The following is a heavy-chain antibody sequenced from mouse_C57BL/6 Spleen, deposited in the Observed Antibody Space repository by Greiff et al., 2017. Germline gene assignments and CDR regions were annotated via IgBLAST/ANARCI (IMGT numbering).Heavy chain of an antibody. J-gene: IGHJ2*01. V-gene: IGHV5-4*01. Sequence: EVKLMESGGGLVKPGGSLKLSCAASGFTFSSYAMSWVRQTPEKRLEWVATISDGGSYTYYPDNVKGRFTISRDNAKNNLYLQMSHLKSEDTAMYYCAREVRRHYYGSFYYFDYWGQGTTLTVSS. CDR3: AREVRRHYYGSFYYFDY. D-gene: IGHD1-1*01. CDR2: ISDGGSYT. CDR1: GFTFSSYA.